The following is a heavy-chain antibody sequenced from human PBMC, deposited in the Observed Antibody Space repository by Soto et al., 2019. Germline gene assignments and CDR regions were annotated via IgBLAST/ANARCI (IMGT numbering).Heavy chain of an antibody. J-gene: IGHJ4*02. Sequence: QVQLQESGPGLVKPSETLSLTCTVSGGSISSYYWSWIRQPPGKRLEWIGYIYYSGSANSTPSLKSRVTISLDTSKNQFSLRLTSVTAADTAVYYCARGHGSGWQNFEYWGQGTLVTVSS. CDR1: GGSISSYY. D-gene: IGHD6-19*01. CDR2: IYYSGSA. CDR3: ARGHGSGWQNFEY. V-gene: IGHV4-59*01.